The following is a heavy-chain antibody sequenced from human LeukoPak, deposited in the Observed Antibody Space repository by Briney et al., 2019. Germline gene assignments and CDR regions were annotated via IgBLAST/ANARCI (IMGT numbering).Heavy chain of an antibody. CDR1: GFTFSNFW. V-gene: IGHV3-74*01. CDR3: ARGGSGSFDY. D-gene: IGHD2-15*01. Sequence: PGGSLRLSCAASGFTFSNFWMHWVRQVSGKGLVWVSRINNDGSSTTYADSVEGRFTISRDNAKNTLNLQMNSLRAEDTAVYFCARGGSGSFDYWGQGTLVTVSS. CDR2: INNDGSST. J-gene: IGHJ4*02.